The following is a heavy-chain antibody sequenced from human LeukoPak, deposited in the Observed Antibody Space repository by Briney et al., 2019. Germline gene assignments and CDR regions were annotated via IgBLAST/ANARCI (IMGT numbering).Heavy chain of an antibody. D-gene: IGHD3-10*01. J-gene: IGHJ6*04. CDR1: GFTFSSYS. V-gene: IGHV3-21*01. CDR2: ISSSSSYI. CDR3: AREVAYYYGSGSFHHYGMDV. Sequence: GGSLRLSCAASGFTFSSYSMNWVRQAPGKGLEWVSSISSSSSYIYYADSVKGRFTISRDNAKNSLHLQMNSLRAEDTAVYYCAREVAYYYGSGSFHHYGMDVWGKGTTVTVSS.